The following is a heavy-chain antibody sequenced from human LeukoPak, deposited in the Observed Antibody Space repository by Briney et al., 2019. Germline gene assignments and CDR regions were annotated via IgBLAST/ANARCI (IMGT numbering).Heavy chain of an antibody. CDR3: ARDSLLPSGTDIVVVPAARIPFDP. Sequence: GASVKVSCKASGYTFTSYGISWVRQAPGQGLEWMGWISAYNGNTNYAQKLQGRVTMTTDTSTSTAYMELRSLRSDGTAVYYCARDSLLPSGTDIVVVPAARIPFDPWGQGTLVTVSS. CDR1: GYTFTSYG. V-gene: IGHV1-18*01. J-gene: IGHJ5*02. D-gene: IGHD2-2*01. CDR2: ISAYNGNT.